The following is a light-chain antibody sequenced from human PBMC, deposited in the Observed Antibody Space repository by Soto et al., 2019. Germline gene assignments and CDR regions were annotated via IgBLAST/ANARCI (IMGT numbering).Light chain of an antibody. J-gene: IGKJ1*01. CDR2: GTS. CDR1: QSISNS. V-gene: IGKV1-39*01. CDR3: QQSHSSSWT. Sequence: DIELTQSQSALSASVGDTVTITCRASQSISNSLNWYQQKPGKAPNLLLYGTSDLESGVPSRFIGSGSGTEFTLAISSLHRDDCGKDYCQQSHSSSWTFGHGTQVEIK.